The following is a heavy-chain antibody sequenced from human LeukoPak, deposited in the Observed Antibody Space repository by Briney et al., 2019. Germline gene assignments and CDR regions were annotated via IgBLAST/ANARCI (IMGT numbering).Heavy chain of an antibody. D-gene: IGHD3-3*01. J-gene: IGHJ6*03. CDR2: IYYTGSA. CDR3: AKYYDFWSGYYYMDV. CDR1: GDSISSSSYY. Sequence: SETLSLTCTVSGDSISSSSYYWSWIRQPPGKGLEWIGYIYYTGSADYNPSLKSRVTISVDTSKNQFSLKLSSVTAADTAVYYCAKYYDFWSGYYYMDVWGKGTTVTVSS. V-gene: IGHV4-61*01.